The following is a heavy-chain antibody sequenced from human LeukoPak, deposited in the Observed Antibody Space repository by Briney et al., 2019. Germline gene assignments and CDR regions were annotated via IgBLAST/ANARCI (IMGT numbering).Heavy chain of an antibody. CDR3: ARQWVPELGNAFDI. CDR2: IYPGDSDT. J-gene: IGHJ3*02. Sequence: GASLKISCQGSGYSFTSYWIGWVRQMPGKGLEWMGIIYPGDSDTRYSPSFQGQVTISVDKSISTAYLQWSSLKASDTAMYYCARQWVPELGNAFDIWGQGTMVTVSS. CDR1: GYSFTSYW. D-gene: IGHD3-16*01. V-gene: IGHV5-51*01.